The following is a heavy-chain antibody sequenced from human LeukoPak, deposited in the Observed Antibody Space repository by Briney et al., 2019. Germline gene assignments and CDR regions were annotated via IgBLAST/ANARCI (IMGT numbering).Heavy chain of an antibody. CDR2: IYYSGST. CDR3: ARGPYSYDSSGAFDI. D-gene: IGHD3-22*01. V-gene: IGHV4-59*08. J-gene: IGHJ3*02. CDR1: GGSISSYY. Sequence: SETLSLTCTVSGGSISSYYWSWVRQPPGKGLEWIGYIYYSGSTNYNPSLKSRVTISVDTSKNQFSLKLSSVTAADTAVYFCARGPYSYDSSGAFDIWGQGTMVTVSS.